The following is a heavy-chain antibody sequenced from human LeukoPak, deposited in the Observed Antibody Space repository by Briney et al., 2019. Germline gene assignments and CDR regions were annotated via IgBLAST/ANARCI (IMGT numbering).Heavy chain of an antibody. J-gene: IGHJ2*01. CDR1: GGTFSSYA. Sequence: SVNVSCKASGGTFSSYAISWVRQAPGQGLEWMGRIIPILGIANYAQKFQGRVTITADNSTSTAYMELSSLRSEDTAVYYCAREVRAAAGSWATDWGRGTLVTVSS. CDR3: AREVRAAAGSWATD. V-gene: IGHV1-69*04. CDR2: IIPILGIA. D-gene: IGHD6-13*01.